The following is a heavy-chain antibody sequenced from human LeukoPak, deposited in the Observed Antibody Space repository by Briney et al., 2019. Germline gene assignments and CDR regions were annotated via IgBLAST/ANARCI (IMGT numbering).Heavy chain of an antibody. J-gene: IGHJ4*02. Sequence: SETLSLTCTVSGGSISSSSYSWGWIRQPPGKGLEWIGSIYYSGSTYYNPSLKSRVTISVDTSKNQFSLKLSSVTAADTAVYYCARWGHFDTSGYFVVDYWGQGTLVTVSS. CDR1: GGSISSSSYS. CDR3: ARWGHFDTSGYFVVDY. V-gene: IGHV4-39*01. D-gene: IGHD3-22*01. CDR2: IYYSGST.